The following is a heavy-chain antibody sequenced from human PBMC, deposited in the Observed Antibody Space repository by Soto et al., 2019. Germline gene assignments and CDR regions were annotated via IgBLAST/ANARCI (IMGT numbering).Heavy chain of an antibody. CDR1: GGTFSSYA. V-gene: IGHV1-69*13. CDR2: IIPIFGTA. J-gene: IGHJ6*02. D-gene: IGHD4-17*01. CDR3: AKTLATVTSVYYYYGMDV. Sequence: SVKVSCKASGGTFSSYAISWVRQAPGQGLEWMGGIIPIFGTANYAQKFQGRVTITADESTNTLYLQMNSLRAEDTAVYYCAKTLATVTSVYYYYGMDVWGQGTTVTVSS.